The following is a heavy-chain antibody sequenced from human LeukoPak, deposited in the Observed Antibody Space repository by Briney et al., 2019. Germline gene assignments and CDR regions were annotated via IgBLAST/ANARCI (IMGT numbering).Heavy chain of an antibody. J-gene: IGHJ3*02. Sequence: GGSLRLSCAASGFTVSSNYMSWVRQAPGKGLEWVSVIYSGGSTYYADSVKGRFTISRDNSKNTLYLQMNSLRAEDTAVYYCATASLCGTHAFDIWGQGTMVTVSS. CDR3: ATASLCGTHAFDI. D-gene: IGHD2-15*01. CDR1: GFTVSSNY. V-gene: IGHV3-53*05. CDR2: IYSGGST.